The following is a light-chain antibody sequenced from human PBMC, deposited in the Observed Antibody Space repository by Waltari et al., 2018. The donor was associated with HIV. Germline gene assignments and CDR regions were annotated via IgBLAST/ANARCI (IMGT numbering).Light chain of an antibody. J-gene: IGLJ1*01. CDR2: QDK. Sequence: SSDLTQPPSASPSPGQTATITCSGAHLGGKDVSWYQQKPGQSPVLVTHQDKKRPSGISERFSGSNSGNPATLTISGTQAMDEAVYYCQVWDSGTGVFGPGTKVTVL. CDR3: QVWDSGTGV. CDR1: HLGGKD. V-gene: IGLV3-1*01.